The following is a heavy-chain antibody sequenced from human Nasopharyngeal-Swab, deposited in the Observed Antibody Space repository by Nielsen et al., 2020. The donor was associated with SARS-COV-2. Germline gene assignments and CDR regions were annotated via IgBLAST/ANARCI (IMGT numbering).Heavy chain of an antibody. CDR1: GASISSYY. CDR3: ARVEEYPSSSFSYYFDY. D-gene: IGHD6-6*01. V-gene: IGHV4-59*01. CDR2: IYYSGST. J-gene: IGHJ4*02. Sequence: SETLSPTCPLSGASISSYYWIWIRQPPGKGLEWIGYIYYSGSTNYNPSLKSRVTISVDTSKNQFSLKLSSVTAADTAVYYCARVEEYPSSSFSYYFDYWGQGTLVTVAS.